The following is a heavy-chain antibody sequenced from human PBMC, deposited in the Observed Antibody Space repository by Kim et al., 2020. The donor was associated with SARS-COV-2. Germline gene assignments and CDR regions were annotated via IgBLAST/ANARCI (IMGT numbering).Heavy chain of an antibody. V-gene: IGHV3-30*04. D-gene: IGHD2-15*01. CDR3: ARDIDPVVAATPYFDY. J-gene: IGHJ4*02. CDR2: ISYDGSNK. Sequence: GSLRLSCAASGFTFSSYAMHWVRQAPGKGLEWVAVISYDGSNKYYADSVKGRFTISRDNSKNTLYLQMNSLRAEDTAVYYCARDIDPVVAATPYFDYWGQGTLVTVSS. CDR1: GFTFSSYA.